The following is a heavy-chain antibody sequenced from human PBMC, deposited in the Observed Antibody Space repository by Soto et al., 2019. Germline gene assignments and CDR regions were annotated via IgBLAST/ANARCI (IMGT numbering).Heavy chain of an antibody. CDR2: ISSSGSTI. CDR3: ASMYSSSAPYYYYGMDV. Sequence: LRLSCAASGFTFSSYEMNWVRQAPGKGLEWVSYISSSGSTIYYADSVKGRFTISRDNAKNSLYLQMNSLRAEDTAVYYCASMYSSSAPYYYYGMDVWGQGTTVTVSS. V-gene: IGHV3-48*03. CDR1: GFTFSSYE. J-gene: IGHJ6*02. D-gene: IGHD6-6*01.